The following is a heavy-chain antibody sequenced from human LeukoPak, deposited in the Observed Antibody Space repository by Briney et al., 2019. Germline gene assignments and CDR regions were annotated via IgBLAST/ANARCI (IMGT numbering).Heavy chain of an antibody. J-gene: IGHJ6*03. CDR3: TRGSIAYYYMDV. D-gene: IGHD3-22*01. V-gene: IGHV4-59*01. CDR1: GGSISSYY. Sequence: PSETLSLTCTVSGGSISSYYWSWIRQPPGKGLEWIGNIYYSGSTNYNPSLKSRATISVDTSKKQFSLKLSSVTAADTAVYYCTRGSIAYYYMDVWGKGTTVTISS. CDR2: IYYSGST.